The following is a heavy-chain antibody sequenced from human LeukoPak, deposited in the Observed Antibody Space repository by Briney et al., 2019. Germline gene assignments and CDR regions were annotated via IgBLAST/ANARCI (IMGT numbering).Heavy chain of an antibody. CDR2: ISGSGGST. D-gene: IGHD6-19*01. V-gene: IGHV3-23*01. CDR1: GFTFSSYA. CDR3: AKDYRPWLAGFDC. Sequence: GGSLRLSCAASGFTFSSYAMSWVRQAPGKGLEWVSAISGSGGSTYYADSVKGRFTISRDNSKNTLYLQMSSLRAEDTAVYYCAKDYRPWLAGFDCWGQGTLVTVSS. J-gene: IGHJ4*02.